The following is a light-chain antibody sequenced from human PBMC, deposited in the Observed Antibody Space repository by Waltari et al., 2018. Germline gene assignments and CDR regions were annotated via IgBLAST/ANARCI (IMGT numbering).Light chain of an antibody. Sequence: DIVMTQSPVSLPVTPGEPASISCRSSRSLLHSNGYNYFDWYLQKPGQSPRLLIYLGSTRASGVPDRFSGSGSGTDFTLRISRVEAEDVGVYYCMQASHTPSVAFGGGTKVEIK. J-gene: IGKJ4*01. CDR1: RSLLHSNGYNY. V-gene: IGKV2-28*01. CDR2: LGS. CDR3: MQASHTPSVA.